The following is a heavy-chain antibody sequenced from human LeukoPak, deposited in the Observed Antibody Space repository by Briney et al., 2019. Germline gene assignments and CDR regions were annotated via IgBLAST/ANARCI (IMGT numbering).Heavy chain of an antibody. Sequence: PSETLSLTCAVSGGSISSSNWWRWVRQPPGEGLEWIGEIYHSGSTNYNPSLKSRVTISVDKSKNQFSLKLSSVTAADTAVYYCARHFSRHYGSGSYYKIRHFDYWGQGTLVTVSS. D-gene: IGHD3-10*01. V-gene: IGHV4-4*02. CDR2: IYHSGST. J-gene: IGHJ4*02. CDR1: GGSISSSNW. CDR3: ARHFSRHYGSGSYYKIRHFDY.